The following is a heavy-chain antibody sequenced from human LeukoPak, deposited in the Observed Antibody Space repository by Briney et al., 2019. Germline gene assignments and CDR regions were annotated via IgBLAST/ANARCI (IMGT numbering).Heavy chain of an antibody. D-gene: IGHD4-17*01. J-gene: IGHJ4*02. CDR1: GFTFSSYD. CDR2: IGTAGDT. Sequence: GGSLRLSCAASGFTFSSYDMHWVRQATGKGLEWVSAIGTAGDTYYPGSVKGRFTISRDNSKNTLYLQMNSLRAEDTAVYYCAKERTYAFDYWGQGTLVTVSS. CDR3: AKERTYAFDY. V-gene: IGHV3-13*01.